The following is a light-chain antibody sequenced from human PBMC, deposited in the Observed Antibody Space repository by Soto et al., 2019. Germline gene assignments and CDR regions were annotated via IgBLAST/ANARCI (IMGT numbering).Light chain of an antibody. CDR3: QQYNNWPYT. CDR2: GAS. Sequence: EIVMTQSPATLAVSPGERVALPCRASQSVSKNFAWYQQKSGQAPRLLIYGASSRATGTPARFSGSGSGTEFTLTISGLQSEDFAVYYCQQYNNWPYTFGLGTKLEMK. V-gene: IGKV3-15*01. J-gene: IGKJ2*01. CDR1: QSVSKN.